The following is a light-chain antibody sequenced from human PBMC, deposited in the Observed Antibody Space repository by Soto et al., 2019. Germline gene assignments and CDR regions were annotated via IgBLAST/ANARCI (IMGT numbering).Light chain of an antibody. CDR1: QSVSRR. Sequence: PGGRATLSCRASQSVSRRLAWYQHRPGQSPRLLISGASMRASGVPVRFSGSGSGTDFTLTISRLEPEDFAVYYCQQYSKWPLTFGGGTKVDIK. V-gene: IGKV3D-15*01. CDR3: QQYSKWPLT. J-gene: IGKJ4*01. CDR2: GAS.